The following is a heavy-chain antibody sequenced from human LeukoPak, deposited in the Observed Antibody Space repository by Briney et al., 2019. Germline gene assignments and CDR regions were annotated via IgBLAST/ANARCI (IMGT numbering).Heavy chain of an antibody. Sequence: GSLRLSYAASGFTFSSYGMHWVRQAPGKGLACVAVIWYDGSNKYYADSVKGRFTISRDNSKNTLYLQMKSLRAEDTAVYYCAKGKYDFWSGYSNAEYFQHWGQGTLVTVSS. J-gene: IGHJ1*01. D-gene: IGHD3-3*01. V-gene: IGHV3-33*06. CDR2: IWYDGSNK. CDR1: GFTFSSYG. CDR3: AKGKYDFWSGYSNAEYFQH.